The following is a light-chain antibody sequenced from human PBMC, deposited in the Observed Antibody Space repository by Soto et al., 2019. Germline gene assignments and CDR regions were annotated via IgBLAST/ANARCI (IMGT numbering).Light chain of an antibody. CDR1: QSVSSY. V-gene: IGKV3-11*01. Sequence: EIVLTQSPATLSLSPGERATLSCRASQSVSSYLAWYQQKPGQAPRLLIYDASNRATGIPARFSGSGSGTDFTLTISSLEPEDFAVYYCQQRGNWLFTFGGGTKVEIK. CDR2: DAS. CDR3: QQRGNWLFT. J-gene: IGKJ4*01.